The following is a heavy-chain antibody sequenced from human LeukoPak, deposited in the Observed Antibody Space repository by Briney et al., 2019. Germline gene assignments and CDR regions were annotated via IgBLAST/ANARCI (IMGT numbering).Heavy chain of an antibody. D-gene: IGHD4-17*01. V-gene: IGHV3-43*02. Sequence: PGGSLRLSCAASGFTFDEHAMHWVRQAPGKGLEWVSLISCDGDSADYVDSVMSRFTTTTDNSKNSLHLHINNLRTEDTAFYYCAKDSAPMTTVKTTFDYWGQGTSVTVSS. CDR3: AKDSAPMTTVKTTFDY. CDR1: GFTFDEHA. J-gene: IGHJ4*02. CDR2: ISCDGDSA.